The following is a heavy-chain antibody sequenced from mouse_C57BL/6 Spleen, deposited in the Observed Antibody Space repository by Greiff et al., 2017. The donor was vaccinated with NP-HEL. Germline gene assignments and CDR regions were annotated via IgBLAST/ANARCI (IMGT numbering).Heavy chain of an antibody. Sequence: QVQLQQPGAELVKPGASVKLSCKASGYTFTSYWMQWVKQRPGQGLEWIGEIDPSDSYTNYNQKFKGKATLTVDTSSSTAYMQLSSLTSEDSAVYYCARARGVFAYWGQGTLVTVSA. CDR3: ARARGVFAY. CDR1: GYTFTSYW. J-gene: IGHJ3*01. CDR2: IDPSDSYT. V-gene: IGHV1-50*01.